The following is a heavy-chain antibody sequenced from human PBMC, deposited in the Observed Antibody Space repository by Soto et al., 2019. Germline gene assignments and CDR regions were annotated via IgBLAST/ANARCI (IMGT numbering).Heavy chain of an antibody. CDR1: GFTFSSYG. D-gene: IGHD4-17*01. CDR3: ATDLLHNTVTRCGS. Sequence: QVQLVESGGGVVQPGRSLRLSCAASGFTFSSYGMHWVRQAPGKGLEWVSVISYHGNDKYYADPVKGRFTISRDNFKSTLYLQIRSMRADDTAIYFCATDLLHNTVTRCGSWGQGTLVTVSS. CDR2: ISYHGNDK. J-gene: IGHJ5*02. V-gene: IGHV3-30*03.